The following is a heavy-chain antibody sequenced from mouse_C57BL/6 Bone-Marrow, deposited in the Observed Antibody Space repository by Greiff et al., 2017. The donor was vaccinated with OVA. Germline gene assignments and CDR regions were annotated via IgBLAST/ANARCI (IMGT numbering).Heavy chain of an antibody. CDR3: ARDFDN. Sequence: EVQVVESGPGLVKPSQSLSLTCSVTGYSITSGYYWNWIRQFPGNKLEWMGYISYDGSNNYNPSLKNRISITRDTSKNQFFLKLNSVTTEDTATYYCARDFDNWGQGTTLTVSS. V-gene: IGHV3-6*01. J-gene: IGHJ2*01. CDR2: ISYDGSN. CDR1: GYSITSGYY.